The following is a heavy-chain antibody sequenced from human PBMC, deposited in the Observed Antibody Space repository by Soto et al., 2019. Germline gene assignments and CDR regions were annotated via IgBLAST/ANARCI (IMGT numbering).Heavy chain of an antibody. Sequence: PGGSLRLSCAASGFTFSSYGMHWVRQAPGKGLEWVAVIWYDGSNKYYADSVKGRFTISRDNSKNTLYLQMNSLRAEDTAVYYCARDGEARHFDYWGQGTLVTVSS. V-gene: IGHV3-33*01. CDR3: ARDGEARHFDY. D-gene: IGHD6-6*01. CDR1: GFTFSSYG. CDR2: IWYDGSNK. J-gene: IGHJ4*02.